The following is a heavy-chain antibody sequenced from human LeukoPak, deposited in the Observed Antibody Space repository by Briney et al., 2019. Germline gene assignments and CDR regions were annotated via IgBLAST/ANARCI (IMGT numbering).Heavy chain of an antibody. V-gene: IGHV1-2*06. CDR3: ARAYYYDSSGYSTSYYFDY. CDR2: LNPNNGGT. J-gene: IGHJ4*02. D-gene: IGHD3-22*01. CDR1: GYTFTGYY. Sequence: HRASVTVSCKASGYTFTGYYMHWVRQAPGQGLEWMGRLNPNNGGTNYAQKFQGRVTMTSDTSVKTAYMELSRLRSDDTAVYYCARAYYYDSSGYSTSYYFDYWGQGTLVTVSS.